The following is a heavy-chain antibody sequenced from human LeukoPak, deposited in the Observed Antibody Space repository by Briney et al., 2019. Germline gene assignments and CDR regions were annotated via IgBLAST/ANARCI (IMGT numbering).Heavy chain of an antibody. Sequence: GGSLRLSCAASGFTFNTYSMNWARQAPGKGLEWVSSISSSSSYIYYADSVKGRFTISRDNAKNSLYLQMNSLRAEDTAVYYCAREDSGTIDYWGQGTLVTVSS. V-gene: IGHV3-21*01. CDR3: AREDSGTIDY. J-gene: IGHJ4*02. CDR1: GFTFNTYS. D-gene: IGHD2-15*01. CDR2: ISSSSSYI.